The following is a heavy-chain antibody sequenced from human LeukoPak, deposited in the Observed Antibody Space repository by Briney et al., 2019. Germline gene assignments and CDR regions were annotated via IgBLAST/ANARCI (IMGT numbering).Heavy chain of an antibody. J-gene: IGHJ4*02. V-gene: IGHV1-2*02. Sequence: ASVKVSCKASGYTFTCYYMHWVRQAPGQGLEWMGWINPNSGGTNYAQKFQGRVTMTRDTSISTAYMELSRLRSDDTAVYYCARVEVYSSGWYPYFDYWGQGTLVTVSS. CDR3: ARVEVYSSGWYPYFDY. CDR2: INPNSGGT. D-gene: IGHD6-19*01. CDR1: GYTFTCYY.